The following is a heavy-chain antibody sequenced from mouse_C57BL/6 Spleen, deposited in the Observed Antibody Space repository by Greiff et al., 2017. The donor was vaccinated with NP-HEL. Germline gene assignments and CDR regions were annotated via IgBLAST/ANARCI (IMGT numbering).Heavy chain of an antibody. CDR1: GFTFSSYA. CDR2: ISDGGSYT. CDR3: ARVGSSLYYFDY. J-gene: IGHJ2*01. V-gene: IGHV5-4*03. Sequence: EVKLMESGGGLVKPGGSLKLSCAASGFTFSSYAMSWVRQTPEKRLEWVATISDGGSYTYYPDNVKGRFTISRDNAKNNLYLQMSHLKTEDTAVCYCARVGSSLYYFDYGGQGTTLTVSS. D-gene: IGHD1-1*01.